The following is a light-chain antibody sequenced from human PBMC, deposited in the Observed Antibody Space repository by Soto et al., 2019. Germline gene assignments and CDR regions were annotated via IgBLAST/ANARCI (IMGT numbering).Light chain of an antibody. J-gene: IGLJ2*01. CDR3: GTWDSSLNVV. CDR1: TSNIGSHN. Sequence: QSALTQPPSVSAAPGQKVTISCSGSTSNIGSHNVFWYQQVPGGAPKLLIYDSFKQYSGIPDRYSGSKSDTSATLDITGLQTGDEADYYCGTWDSSLNVVFGGGTKVTVL. V-gene: IGLV1-51*01. CDR2: DSF.